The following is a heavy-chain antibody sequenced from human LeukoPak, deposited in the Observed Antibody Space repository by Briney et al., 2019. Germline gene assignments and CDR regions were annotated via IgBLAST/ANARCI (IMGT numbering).Heavy chain of an antibody. V-gene: IGHV4-39*01. D-gene: IGHD6-19*01. J-gene: IGHJ4*02. CDR3: ARVNLSSGLLNYFDY. CDR1: GGSISSSSYY. CDR2: IYYSGST. Sequence: SETLSLTCTVSGGSISSSSYYWGWIRQPPGKGLEWIGSIYYSGSTYYNPSLKSRVTISVDTSKNQFSLKLSSVTAADTAVYYCARVNLSSGLLNYFDYWGQGTLVTVSS.